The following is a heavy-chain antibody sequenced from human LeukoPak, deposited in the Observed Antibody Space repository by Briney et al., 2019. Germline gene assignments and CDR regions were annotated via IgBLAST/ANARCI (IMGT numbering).Heavy chain of an antibody. CDR3: ARGGVAARLDAFDI. J-gene: IGHJ3*02. Sequence: GGSLRLSCVASGFTISSYSMHWVRQAPGEGLEWVSGISSGSRYIYYADSVKGRFTISRDNAKDSLYLQMNSLRAEDTAVYYCARGGVAARLDAFDIWGQGTMVTVSS. D-gene: IGHD2-15*01. V-gene: IGHV3-21*01. CDR1: GFTISSYS. CDR2: ISSGSRYI.